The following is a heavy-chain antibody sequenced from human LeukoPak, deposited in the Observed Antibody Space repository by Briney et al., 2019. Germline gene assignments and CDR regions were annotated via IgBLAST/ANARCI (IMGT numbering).Heavy chain of an antibody. D-gene: IGHD2-2*01. CDR3: TARYCRSTSCYGEYFQR. CDR1: GITFSNAW. V-gene: IGHV3-15*01. Sequence: GGSLRLSCAASGITFSNAWMSWVRQAPGKGLEWVGRIKSKTDGGTTDYAAPVKGRFTISRDDSKNTLYLQMNSLKTGDTAVYYCTARYCRSTSCYGEYFQRWGQGTLVTVSS. CDR2: IKSKTDGGTT. J-gene: IGHJ1*01.